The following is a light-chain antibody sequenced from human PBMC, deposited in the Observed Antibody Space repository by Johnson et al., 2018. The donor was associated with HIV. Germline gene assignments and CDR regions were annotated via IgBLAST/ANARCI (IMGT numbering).Light chain of an antibody. CDR3: GAWDSGLTAGV. CDR2: DND. Sequence: QSVLTQPPSVSAAPGQRVTISCSGSSSNIGNNYVSWYQHLPGTAPKLLIYDNDKRPSGIPDRFSGSRSGTSATLGITGLQTGDEADYYCGAWDSGLTAGVCRTVTKLTLL. CDR1: SSNIGNNY. V-gene: IGLV1-51*01. J-gene: IGLJ1*01.